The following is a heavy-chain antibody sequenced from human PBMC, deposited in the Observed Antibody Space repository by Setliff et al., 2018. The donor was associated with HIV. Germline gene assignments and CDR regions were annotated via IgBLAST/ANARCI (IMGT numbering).Heavy chain of an antibody. Sequence: AASVKVSCKASGGTFSPYAISWVRQAPGQGLEWMGGITPIFGPANYAEKFQGRVTITADESTTTAYMELRSLRSEDTAVYYCATGSHGEGATDYWGRGTLVTVSS. V-gene: IGHV1-69*13. D-gene: IGHD1-26*01. J-gene: IGHJ4*02. CDR2: ITPIFGPA. CDR3: ATGSHGEGATDY. CDR1: GGTFSPYA.